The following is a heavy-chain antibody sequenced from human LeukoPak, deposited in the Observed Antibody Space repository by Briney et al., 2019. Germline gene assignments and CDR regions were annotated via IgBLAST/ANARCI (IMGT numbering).Heavy chain of an antibody. V-gene: IGHV3-23*01. J-gene: IGHJ4*02. CDR2: ISGDNHAT. D-gene: IGHD2-15*01. CDR1: GFTFSPYA. Sequence: GGSLRLSCAASGFTFSPYAMSWVRPTPGKGLEWVAAISGDNHATYHARPARGRFTIPRDNSKNTVHLQMNGLTAEAAAIYYCAKASVGQCSVAFCYHFYSWGQGTLGTVSS. CDR3: AKASVGQCSVAFCYHFYS.